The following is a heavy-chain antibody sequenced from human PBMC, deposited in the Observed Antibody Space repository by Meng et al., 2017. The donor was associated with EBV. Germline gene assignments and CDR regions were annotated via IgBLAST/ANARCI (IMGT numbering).Heavy chain of an antibody. CDR1: GGTFRSDA. Sequence: EQSGAEVKKPGSSVKVSYRTSGGTFRSDAVSWVRQAPGQGLEWMGGLIPMSGAPHYAQKFQDRVTIIADESTSTHSMELNNLRFEDTAMYYCASESGRGFTPDYWGQGTLVTVSS. CDR3: ASESGRGFTPDY. CDR2: LIPMSGAP. D-gene: IGHD3-10*01. J-gene: IGHJ4*02. V-gene: IGHV1-69*01.